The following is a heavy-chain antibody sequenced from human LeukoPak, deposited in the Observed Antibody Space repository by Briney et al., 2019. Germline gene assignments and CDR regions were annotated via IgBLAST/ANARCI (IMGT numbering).Heavy chain of an antibody. V-gene: IGHV3-53*01. CDR1: GFTVSSNY. D-gene: IGHD4-17*01. CDR3: ARDGNDYGDYEYYQH. J-gene: IGHJ1*01. Sequence: GGSLRLSCAASGFTVSSNYMSWVRQAPGKGLEWVSVIYSGGSTYYADSVKGRFTISRDNSKNTLYLQMNSLRAEDTAVYYCARDGNDYGDYEYYQHWGQGTLVTVSS. CDR2: IYSGGST.